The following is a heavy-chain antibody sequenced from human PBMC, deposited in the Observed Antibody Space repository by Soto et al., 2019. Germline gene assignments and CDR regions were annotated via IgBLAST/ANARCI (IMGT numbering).Heavy chain of an antibody. D-gene: IGHD2-2*01. V-gene: IGHV4-34*01. J-gene: IGHJ5*02. CDR1: GGSFSGYY. CDR2: INHSGST. CDR3: ARAGGTSVPAARIWFDP. Sequence: SETLSLTCAVYGGSFSGYYWSWIRQPPGKGLEWIGEINHSGSTNYNPSLKSRVTISVDTSKNQFSLKLSPVTAADTAVYYCARAGGTSVPAARIWFDPWGQGTLVTVSS.